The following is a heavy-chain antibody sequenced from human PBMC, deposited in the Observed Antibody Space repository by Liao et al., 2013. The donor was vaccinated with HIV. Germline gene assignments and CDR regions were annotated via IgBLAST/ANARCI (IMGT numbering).Heavy chain of an antibody. Sequence: QVQLQQWGAGLLKPSETLSLTCAVSGGSFSGYYWSWIRQAPGKGLEWIGEINHSGSTNYNPSLKSRVTISVDTSQNQFSLKLSSVTAADTAVYYCARGARYNWNYVIYWYFDLWGRGTLVTVSS. CDR1: GGSFSGYY. J-gene: IGHJ2*01. V-gene: IGHV4-34*01. CDR2: INHSGST. D-gene: IGHD1-7*01. CDR3: ARGARYNWNYVIYWYFDL.